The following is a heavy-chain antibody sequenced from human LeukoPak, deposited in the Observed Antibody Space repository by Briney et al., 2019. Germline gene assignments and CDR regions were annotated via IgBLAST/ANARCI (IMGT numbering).Heavy chain of an antibody. CDR3: ARVDSSSSWGGGDYYYYYMDV. Sequence: SETLSLTCTVSGGSISSYYWSWLRQPPGKGLEWIGYIYYSGSTNYNPSLKSRVTISVDTSKNQFSPKLSSVTAADTAVYHCARVDSSSSWGGGDYYYYYMDVWGKGTTVTVSS. CDR2: IYYSGST. D-gene: IGHD6-6*01. CDR1: GGSISSYY. J-gene: IGHJ6*03. V-gene: IGHV4-59*01.